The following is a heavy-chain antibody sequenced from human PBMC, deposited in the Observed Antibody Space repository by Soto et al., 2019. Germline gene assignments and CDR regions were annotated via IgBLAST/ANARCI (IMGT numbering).Heavy chain of an antibody. CDR2: ITSDGTIT. V-gene: IGHV3-74*01. CDR1: GFTFSTYW. J-gene: IGHJ4*02. CDR3: ERGAGGFDS. D-gene: IGHD6-13*01. Sequence: EVQLVESGGGLVQPGGSLRLSCAASGFTFSTYWMHWVRQAPGKGLVWVSHITSDGTITTYADSVKGRFTISRANAKNTLSLQMNSLRAEDTAVYYCERGAGGFDSWGQGTMVTVSS.